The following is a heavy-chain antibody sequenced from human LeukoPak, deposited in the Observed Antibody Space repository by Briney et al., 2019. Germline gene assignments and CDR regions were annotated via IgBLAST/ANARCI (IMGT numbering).Heavy chain of an antibody. CDR2: IRYDGSNK. Sequence: GGSLRLSCAASGFTFSSYGMHWVRQAPGKGLEWVAFIRYDGSNKYYADSVKGRFTISRDNSKNTLYLQMNSLRAEDTAVYYCAKTHEGASLGTFFDYWGQGTLVTVSS. CDR3: AKTHEGASLGTFFDY. CDR1: GFTFSSYG. J-gene: IGHJ4*02. V-gene: IGHV3-30*02. D-gene: IGHD1-26*01.